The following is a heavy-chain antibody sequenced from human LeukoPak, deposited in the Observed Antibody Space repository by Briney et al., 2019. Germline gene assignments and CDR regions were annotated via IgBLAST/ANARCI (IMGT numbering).Heavy chain of an antibody. V-gene: IGHV4-34*01. CDR1: GGSFSGYY. CDR3: ASQSLDYGDAYWYFDR. CDR2: INHSGST. J-gene: IGHJ2*01. D-gene: IGHD4-17*01. Sequence: SETLSLTCAVYGGSFSGYYWCWIRQPPGKGLEWIGEINHSGSTNYNPSLKSRVTISEDTSKNQFSLKLSSVTAADTAVYYCASQSLDYGDAYWYFDRWGRGTLVTVSS.